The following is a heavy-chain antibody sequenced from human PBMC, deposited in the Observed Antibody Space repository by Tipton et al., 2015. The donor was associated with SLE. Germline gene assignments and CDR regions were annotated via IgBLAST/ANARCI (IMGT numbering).Heavy chain of an antibody. CDR1: GGSFSNYY. V-gene: IGHV4-34*01. D-gene: IGHD6-13*01. CDR2: IYHSGCT. CDR3: ARRRGAAAGFWYCDL. J-gene: IGHJ2*01. Sequence: LRLSCAVYGGSFSNYYWSWIRQSPGKGLEWIGEIYHSGCTNYNPSLKSRVTISVDKSKNHFSLKLSSVTAAYTAVFYCARRRGAAAGFWYCDLWGRGTLVTVS.